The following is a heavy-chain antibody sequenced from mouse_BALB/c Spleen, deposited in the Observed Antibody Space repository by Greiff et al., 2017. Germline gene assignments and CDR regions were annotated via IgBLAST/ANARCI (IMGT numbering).Heavy chain of an antibody. CDR1: GFTFTDYY. CDR3: ARDPYFDY. Sequence: VQLKESGGGLVQPGGSLRLSCATSGFTFTDYYMSWVRQPPGKALEWLGFIRNKANGYTTEYSASVKGRFTISRDNSQSILYLQMNTLRAEDSATYYCARDPYFDYWGQGTTLTVSS. CDR2: IRNKANGYTT. V-gene: IGHV7-3*02. J-gene: IGHJ2*01.